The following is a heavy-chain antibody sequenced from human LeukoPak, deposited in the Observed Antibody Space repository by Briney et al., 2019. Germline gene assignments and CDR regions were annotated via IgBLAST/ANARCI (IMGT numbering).Heavy chain of an antibody. J-gene: IGHJ3*02. D-gene: IGHD1-1*01. V-gene: IGHV4-34*01. CDR1: GGSFSGYY. CDR2: INHSGST. Sequence: PSETLSLTCAVYGGSFSGYYWSWIRQPPGKGPEWIGEINHSGSTNYNPSLKSRVTISVDTSKNQFSLKLSSVTAADTAVYYCARDSWNGRSDAFDIWGQGTMVTVSS. CDR3: ARDSWNGRSDAFDI.